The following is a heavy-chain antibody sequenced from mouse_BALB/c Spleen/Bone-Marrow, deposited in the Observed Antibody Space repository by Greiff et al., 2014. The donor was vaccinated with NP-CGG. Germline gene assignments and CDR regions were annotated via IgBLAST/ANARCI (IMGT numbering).Heavy chain of an antibody. V-gene: IGHV14-3*02. CDR2: IDPANGNT. CDR3: ARYYYGSSYFDY. CDR1: GFNIKETY. Sequence: VQLKEAGAELVKPGASVKLSCTAFGFNIKETYMHWGKQRPEQGLEGIGRIDPANGNTKYDPKFQGKATITADTSSNTAYLQLSSLTSEDTAVYYCARYYYGSSYFDYWGQGTTLTVSS. J-gene: IGHJ2*01. D-gene: IGHD1-1*01.